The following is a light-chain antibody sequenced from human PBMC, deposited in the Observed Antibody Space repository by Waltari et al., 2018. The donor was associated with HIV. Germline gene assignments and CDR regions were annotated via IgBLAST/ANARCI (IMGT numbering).Light chain of an antibody. CDR2: RNG. Sequence: QSLLTQSPSASGTPGQRVTISCSGSSSNIGSNYVYWYQQLPGTAPKRLTYRNGQRPSGVPDRFSASKSGTSASLDISGLRSEDETDYYCVAWDDTLSGPVFGGGTKLTVL. CDR1: SSNIGSNY. CDR3: VAWDDTLSGPV. J-gene: IGLJ2*01. V-gene: IGLV1-47*01.